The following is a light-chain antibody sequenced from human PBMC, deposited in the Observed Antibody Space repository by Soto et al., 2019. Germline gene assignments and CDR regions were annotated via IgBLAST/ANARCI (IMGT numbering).Light chain of an antibody. J-gene: IGLJ2*01. CDR2: EVS. CDR1: SSDVGAYKY. Sequence: QSALTQPASVSGSPGQSITISCTGTSSDVGAYKYVYWYQQQPDKAPRLMIYEVSNRPSGVSSRFSGSKSGNTASLAISGLRSEDEADYYCAVWDNSLNGVAFGGGTKVTVL. V-gene: IGLV2-14*01. CDR3: AVWDNSLNGVA.